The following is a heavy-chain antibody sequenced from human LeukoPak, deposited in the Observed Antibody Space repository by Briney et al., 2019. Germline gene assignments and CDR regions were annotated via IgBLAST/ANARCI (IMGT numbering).Heavy chain of an antibody. CDR1: GSTFSDSA. D-gene: IGHD3-9*01. Sequence: PGGSLRLSCAASGSTFSDSAIHWVRQASGKGLEWVGRIRTKPNNYATSYAASVAGRFALSRDDSKNTAYLQMNSLKTEDTAVYYCTTSFDWLLDNWGQGTLVTVSS. CDR3: TTSFDWLLDN. J-gene: IGHJ4*02. CDR2: IRTKPNNYAT. V-gene: IGHV3-73*01.